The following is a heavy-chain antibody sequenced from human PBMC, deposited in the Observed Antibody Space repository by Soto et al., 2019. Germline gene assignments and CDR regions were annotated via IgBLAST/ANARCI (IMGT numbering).Heavy chain of an antibody. V-gene: IGHV1-69*01. D-gene: IGHD3-3*01. CDR1: GGSFGNSA. CDR2: FIPVYRTL. J-gene: IGHJ4*02. Sequence: QVLLVQSGAEVKKPGSSVKISCKASGGSFGNSAINWVRQTPGQGLEWLGGFIPVYRTLNYAQKFQGRVTIPADESTGTAYMTLNSLASNDTAVYYCATGVIWIGYFTVDSWGQGTRVTVSS. CDR3: ATGVIWIGYFTVDS.